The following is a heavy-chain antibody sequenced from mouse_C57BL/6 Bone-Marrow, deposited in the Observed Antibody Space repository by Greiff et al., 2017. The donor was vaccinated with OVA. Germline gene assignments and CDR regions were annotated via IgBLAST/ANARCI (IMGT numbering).Heavy chain of an antibody. V-gene: IGHV1-80*01. CDR2: IYPEDGDT. CDR3: ARGAY. J-gene: IGHJ3*01. Sequence: VHLVESGAELVKPGASVKISCKASGYVFSSYWMNWVKQRPGKGLEWIGQIYPEDGDTNYNEKFKGKATLTADKSSSTAYMQLSSLTSEDSAVYFCARGAYGGRGTVVTVSA. CDR1: GYVFSSYW.